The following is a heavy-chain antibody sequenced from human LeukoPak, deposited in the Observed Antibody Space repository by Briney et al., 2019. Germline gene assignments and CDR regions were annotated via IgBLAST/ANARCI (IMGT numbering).Heavy chain of an antibody. J-gene: IGHJ2*01. D-gene: IGHD7-27*01. CDR2: IYTSGST. V-gene: IGHV4-4*07. Sequence: SETLSLTCTVSGGSISSYYWSWIRQPAGKGLDWIGRIYTSGSTNYNPSLKSRVTMSVDTSKNQFSLKLSSVTAADTAVYYCARGPETGDGFWYFDLWGRGTLVTVSS. CDR3: ARGPETGDGFWYFDL. CDR1: GGSISSYY.